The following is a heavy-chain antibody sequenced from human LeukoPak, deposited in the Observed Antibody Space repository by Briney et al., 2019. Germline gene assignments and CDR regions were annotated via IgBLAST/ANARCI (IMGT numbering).Heavy chain of an antibody. Sequence: GSLRLSCAASGFTFSSYRMNWVRQAPGKGLEWVSYIRSISSTIYYADSVKGRFTISRNNAKNSLYLQINSLRAEDTAVYYCARDGLGTTWGQGTMVSVSS. CDR1: GFTFSSYR. V-gene: IGHV3-48*01. D-gene: IGHD1-7*01. J-gene: IGHJ3*01. CDR2: IRSISSTI. CDR3: ARDGLGTT.